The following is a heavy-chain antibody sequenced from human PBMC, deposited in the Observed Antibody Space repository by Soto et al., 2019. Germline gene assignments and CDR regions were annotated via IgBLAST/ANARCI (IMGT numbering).Heavy chain of an antibody. V-gene: IGHV4-30-2*01. J-gene: IGHJ4*02. Sequence: QLQLQESGSGLVKPSQTLSLTCAVSGGSISSGGYSWSWIRQPPGKGLEWIGYIYHSGSTYYNPSLKTRVTTSVDSSKNQSSLKLSSVTAAGPAQHYRAAGGGPPRYCGGQGTLVTVSS. CDR3: AAGGGPPRYC. D-gene: IGHD2-8*02. CDR1: GGSISSGGYS. CDR2: IYHSGST.